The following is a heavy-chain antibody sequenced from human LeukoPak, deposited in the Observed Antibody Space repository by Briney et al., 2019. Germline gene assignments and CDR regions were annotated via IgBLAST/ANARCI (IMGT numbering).Heavy chain of an antibody. J-gene: IGHJ4*02. CDR3: ARDPRQYSSGWYYFDY. V-gene: IGHV3-30-3*01. D-gene: IGHD6-19*01. CDR1: GFTFSSYA. CDR2: ISYDGSNK. Sequence: GRSLRLSSAASGFTFSSYAMHWVRQAPGKGLEWVAVISYDGSNKYYADSVKGRFTISRDDSKNTLYLQMNSLRAEDTAVYYCARDPRQYSSGWYYFDYWGQGTLVTVSS.